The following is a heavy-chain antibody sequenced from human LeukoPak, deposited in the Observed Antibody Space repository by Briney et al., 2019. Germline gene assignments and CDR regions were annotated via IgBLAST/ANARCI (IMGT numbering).Heavy chain of an antibody. CDR3: ARVQFLEWLSD. CDR2: ISTRGSTI. J-gene: IGHJ4*02. D-gene: IGHD3-3*01. CDR1: GFTFSDYY. Sequence: PRGSLRLSCTASGFTFSDYYMSWIRQAPGKGLEWISYISTRGSTIYYADFVKGRFTISRDNANNSLFLQMNSLRAEDTAFYYCARVQFLEWLSDWGQGTLVTVSP. V-gene: IGHV3-11*04.